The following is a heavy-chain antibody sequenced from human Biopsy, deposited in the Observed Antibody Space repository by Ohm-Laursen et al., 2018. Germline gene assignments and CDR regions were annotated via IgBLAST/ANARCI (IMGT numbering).Heavy chain of an antibody. Sequence: SLRLSCTASGFNFADFAMHWVRQTPGKGLEWVSGISWNSGRIAYADSVKGRFTISRDNAKNSLYLQMNSLRAEDTALYYCAKGQAPDGYNYAFDIWGQGTMLTVSS. CDR3: AKGQAPDGYNYAFDI. J-gene: IGHJ3*02. V-gene: IGHV3-9*01. D-gene: IGHD5-24*01. CDR2: ISWNSGRI. CDR1: GFNFADFA.